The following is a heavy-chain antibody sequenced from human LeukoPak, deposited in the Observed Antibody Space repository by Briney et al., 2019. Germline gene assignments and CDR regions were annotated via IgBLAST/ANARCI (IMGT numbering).Heavy chain of an antibody. CDR2: FSGSGGST. Sequence: GRSLRLSCAASGFTFSSYAMSWVRQAPGKGREWVLAFSGSGGSTYYADSVRGRFTISRDNSKNTLYLQMNSLRAEDTAVYYCAKCEVVPAAMLWTPDYWGQGTLVTVSS. V-gene: IGHV3-23*01. D-gene: IGHD2-2*01. CDR3: AKCEVVPAAMLWTPDY. CDR1: GFTFSSYA. J-gene: IGHJ4*02.